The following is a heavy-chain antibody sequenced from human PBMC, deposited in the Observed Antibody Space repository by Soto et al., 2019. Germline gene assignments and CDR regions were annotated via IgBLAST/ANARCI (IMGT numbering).Heavy chain of an antibody. V-gene: IGHV3-30*03. Sequence: QVQLVESGGGVVQPGRSLRLSCEASGFTFSSDAVHWVRQAPGKGLEWVASMSADGTDKNYADSVKGRFTISRDNSKSTLYLQKTSLIAEDTAVYYCARGPCGKYYSSGLDYWGQGTLVTVSS. D-gene: IGHD1-26*01. CDR3: ARGPCGKYYSSGLDY. CDR2: MSADGTDK. J-gene: IGHJ4*02. CDR1: GFTFSSDA.